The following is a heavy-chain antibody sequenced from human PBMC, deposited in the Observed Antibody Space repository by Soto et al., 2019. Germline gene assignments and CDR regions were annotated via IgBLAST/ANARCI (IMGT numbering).Heavy chain of an antibody. D-gene: IGHD2-15*01. CDR1: GGSFSNYY. CDR2: INHSGST. J-gene: IGHJ5*02. V-gene: IGHV4-34*01. Sequence: PSETLSLTCAVYGGSFSNYYWSWIRQSPGKGLEWIGEINHSGSTNYNPSLKSRVTISVDTSKNRFSLKLSSVTAADTAVYYCASLIVVVVAATPVPRRIDPWGQGTLVPGSA. CDR3: ASLIVVVVAATPVPRRIDP.